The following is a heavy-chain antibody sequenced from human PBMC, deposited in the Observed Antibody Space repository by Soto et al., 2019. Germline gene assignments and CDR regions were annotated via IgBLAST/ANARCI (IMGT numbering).Heavy chain of an antibody. V-gene: IGHV5-51*03. CDR1: GYSFTSYW. CDR2: IYPGDSDT. CDR3: ARGTTGYSSGWYEGVAFDI. Sequence: EVQLVQSGAEVKKPGESLKISCKGSGYSFTSYWIGWVRQMPGKGLEWMGIIYPGDSDTRYSPSFQGQVTISADKSISTAYLQWSSLKASDTAMYYCARGTTGYSSGWYEGVAFDIWGQGTMVTVSS. J-gene: IGHJ3*02. D-gene: IGHD6-19*01.